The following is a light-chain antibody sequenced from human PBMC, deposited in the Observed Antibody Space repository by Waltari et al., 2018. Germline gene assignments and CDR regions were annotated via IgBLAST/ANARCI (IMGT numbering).Light chain of an antibody. Sequence: QSALTQTATVSGSPGQSITISCTGTSSDVGTYNLVSRYQQHPGKAPTLIIYDVNKRPSGVSNRFSGSKSGNTASLTISGLQAADEANYYCCSYAGSAITVFGGGTKVTVL. CDR1: SSDVGTYNL. CDR3: CSYAGSAITV. CDR2: DVN. V-gene: IGLV2-23*02. J-gene: IGLJ2*01.